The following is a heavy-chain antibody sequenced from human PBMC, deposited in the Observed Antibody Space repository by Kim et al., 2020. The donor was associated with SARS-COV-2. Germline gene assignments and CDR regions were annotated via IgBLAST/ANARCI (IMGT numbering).Heavy chain of an antibody. CDR1: GGSISSGGYY. V-gene: IGHV4-31*03. CDR3: ARVTSTFIVVVPAAMAFDY. Sequence: SETLSLTCTVSGGSISSGGYYWSWIRQHPGKGLEWIGYIYYSGSTYYNPSLKSRVTISVDTSKNRFSLKLSSVTAADTAVYYCARVTSTFIVVVPAAMAFDYWGQGTLVTVSS. CDR2: IYYSGST. J-gene: IGHJ4*02. D-gene: IGHD2-2*01.